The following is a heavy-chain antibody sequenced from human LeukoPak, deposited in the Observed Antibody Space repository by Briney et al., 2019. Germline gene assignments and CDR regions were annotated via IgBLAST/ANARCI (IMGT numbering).Heavy chain of an antibody. J-gene: IGHJ5*02. V-gene: IGHV4-38-2*02. CDR3: ASSLWSGYYAKFDP. D-gene: IGHD3-3*01. CDR1: GYSISSGYY. Sequence: SETLSLTCTVSGYSISSGYYRGWIRQPPGKGLEWIGSIYHSGSTYYNPSLKSRVTISVDTSKNQFSLKLSSVTAADTAVYYCASSLWSGYYAKFDPWGQGTLVTVSS. CDR2: IYHSGST.